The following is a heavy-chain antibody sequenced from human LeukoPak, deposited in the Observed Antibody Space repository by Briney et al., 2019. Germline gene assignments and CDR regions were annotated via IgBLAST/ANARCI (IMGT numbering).Heavy chain of an antibody. Sequence: GGSLRLSCTASKFTFSSYWMNWVRQAPGKGLEWVANINQDGSEQYSVDSVKGRFTISRDNAKNSLYLQMNSLRAEDTAVYYCARDTQYYGFWSGHWHTNYYGMDVWGQGTTVTVSS. V-gene: IGHV3-7*01. D-gene: IGHD3-3*01. CDR1: KFTFSSYW. CDR2: INQDGSEQ. CDR3: ARDTQYYGFWSGHWHTNYYGMDV. J-gene: IGHJ6*02.